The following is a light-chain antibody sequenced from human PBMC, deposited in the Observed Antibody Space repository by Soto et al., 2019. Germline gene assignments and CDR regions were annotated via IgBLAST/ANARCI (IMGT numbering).Light chain of an antibody. CDR1: LRVSSN. CDR3: QPDSDWSPT. CDR2: GAC. V-gene: IGKV3-15*01. Sequence: IVITQAPATLAMSPAERATLSCRAVLRVSSNLAWCQQIPGQAPILLVYGACARAIGIRARFSGSGFGTELTLTNCLLRSEDFPVYFFQPDSDWSPTFGQGTGLEN. J-gene: IGKJ5*01.